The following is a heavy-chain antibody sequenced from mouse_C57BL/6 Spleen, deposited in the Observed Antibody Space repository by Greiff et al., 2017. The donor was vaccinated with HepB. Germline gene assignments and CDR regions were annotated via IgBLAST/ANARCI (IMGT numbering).Heavy chain of an antibody. CDR3: TRNYGNYGRYYFDY. CDR2: IDPETGGT. V-gene: IGHV1-15*01. D-gene: IGHD2-1*01. CDR1: GYTFTDYE. Sequence: VQLQQSGAELVRPGASVTLSCKASGYTFTDYEMHWVKQTPVHGLEWIGAIDPETGGTAYSQKFKGKAILTADKSSSTAYMELRSLTSEDSAVYYCTRNYGNYGRYYFDYWGQGTTLTVSS. J-gene: IGHJ2*01.